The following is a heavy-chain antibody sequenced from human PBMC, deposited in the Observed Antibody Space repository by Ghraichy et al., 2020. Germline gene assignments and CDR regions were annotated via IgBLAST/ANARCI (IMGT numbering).Heavy chain of an antibody. CDR2: INHSGST. V-gene: IGHV4-34*01. J-gene: IGHJ4*02. D-gene: IGHD3-3*01. CDR1: GGSFSGYY. Sequence: ESLNISCAVYGGSFSGYYWSWIRQPPGKGLEWIGEINHSGSTNYNPSLKSRVTISVDTSKNQFSLKLSSVTAADTAVYYCARGVRRSGYYIPAGYYFDYWGQGTLVTVSS. CDR3: ARGVRRSGYYIPAGYYFDY.